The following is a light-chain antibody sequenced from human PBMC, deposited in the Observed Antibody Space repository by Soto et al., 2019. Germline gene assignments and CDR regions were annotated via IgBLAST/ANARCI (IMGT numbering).Light chain of an antibody. J-gene: IGLJ2*01. Sequence: QSALTQPPSASGSPGRSVTISCTGTSSDVGGYNYVSWYQQHPGKAPKLMIYEVSKRPSGVPDRFSGSKSGNTASLTVSGLQAEDEADYYCSSYAGSNNLVFGGGTQLTV. CDR2: EVS. CDR3: SSYAGSNNLV. CDR1: SSDVGGYNY. V-gene: IGLV2-8*01.